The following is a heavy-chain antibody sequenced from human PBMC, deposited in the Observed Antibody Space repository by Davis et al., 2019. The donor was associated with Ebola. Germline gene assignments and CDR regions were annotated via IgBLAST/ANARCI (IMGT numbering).Heavy chain of an antibody. CDR2: ISGNGGTT. V-gene: IGHV3-23*01. J-gene: IGHJ2*01. Sequence: GGSLRLSCAASGFTFSNYAMHWVRQAPAKGLEWVSAISGNGGTTYYANSVRGRFTISRDNSKNTIYLQMDSLRVDDTAMYYCARHVYGDFWYFDLWGRGTRVTVSS. CDR3: ARHVYGDFWYFDL. D-gene: IGHD4-17*01. CDR1: GFTFSNYA.